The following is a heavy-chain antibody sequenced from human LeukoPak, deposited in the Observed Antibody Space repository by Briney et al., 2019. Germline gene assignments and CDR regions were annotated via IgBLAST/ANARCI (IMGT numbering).Heavy chain of an antibody. Sequence: GSLRLSCAASGFTFSSYWMSWVRQPPGKGLEWIGEINHSGSTNYNPSLKSQVTISVDTSKNQFSLKLSSVTAADTAVYYCARFVRNCSGGSCQPNFDYWGQGTLVTVSS. V-gene: IGHV4-34*01. J-gene: IGHJ4*02. CDR3: ARFVRNCSGGSCQPNFDY. CDR2: INHSGST. D-gene: IGHD2-15*01. CDR1: GFTFSSYW.